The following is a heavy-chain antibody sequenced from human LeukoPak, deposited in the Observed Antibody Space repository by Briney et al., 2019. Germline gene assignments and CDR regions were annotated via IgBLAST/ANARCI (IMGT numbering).Heavy chain of an antibody. V-gene: IGHV1-2*02. CDR1: GYTFTGYY. D-gene: IGHD6-13*01. J-gene: IGHJ4*02. CDR2: INPNSGGT. CDR3: ASSYSSSWYFDY. Sequence: ASVKVSCKASGYTFTGYYMHWVRQAPGQGLEWMGWINPNSGGTNYAQKFQGRVTMTRDTSISTAYMELSRLRSDDAAVYYCASSYSSSWYFDYWGQGTLVTVSS.